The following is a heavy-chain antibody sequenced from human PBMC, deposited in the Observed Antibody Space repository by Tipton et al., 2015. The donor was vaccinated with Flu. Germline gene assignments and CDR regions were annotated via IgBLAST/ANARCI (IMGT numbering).Heavy chain of an antibody. CDR2: IYHNGNT. J-gene: IGHJ4*02. V-gene: IGHV4-38-2*01. CDR1: DYSITSGYF. D-gene: IGHD2-21*01. Sequence: TLSLTCAVSDYSITSGYFWGWIRQPPGKGLEWIGSIYHNGNTYYNPSLESRVTMSVDTSNNQFSLKMTSVTAADTAVYYCVRTSKEFHLKSPVDFWGQGTLVTVSS. CDR3: VRTSKEFHLKSPVDF.